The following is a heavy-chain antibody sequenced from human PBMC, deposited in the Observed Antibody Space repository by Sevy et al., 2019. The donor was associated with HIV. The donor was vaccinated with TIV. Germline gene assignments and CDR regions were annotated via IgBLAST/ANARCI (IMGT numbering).Heavy chain of an antibody. J-gene: IGHJ4*02. Sequence: ASVKVSCKASGYTFTGYYIHWVQQAPGQGLEWMGRTSPMNGDTDYAQKFQGRVTMTRDTSISAAYLDVTRLRSDDTATYYCARAYWSDGSCYEGVYWGQRTLVTVSS. CDR2: TSPMNGDT. CDR1: GYTFTGYY. V-gene: IGHV1-2*06. D-gene: IGHD2-15*01. CDR3: ARAYWSDGSCYEGVY.